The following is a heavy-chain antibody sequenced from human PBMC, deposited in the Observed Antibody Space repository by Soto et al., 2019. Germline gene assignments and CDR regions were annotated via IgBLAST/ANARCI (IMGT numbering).Heavy chain of an antibody. Sequence: SETLSLTCTVSGGSISSGGYYWSWIRQHPGKGLEWIGYIYYSGSTYYNPSLKSRVTISLDTSKNQFSLKLSSVTAADTAVYYCARDHREAARRGIDYWGQGTLVTVSS. CDR2: IYYSGST. CDR3: ARDHREAARRGIDY. CDR1: GGSISSGGYY. J-gene: IGHJ4*02. D-gene: IGHD6-6*01. V-gene: IGHV4-31*03.